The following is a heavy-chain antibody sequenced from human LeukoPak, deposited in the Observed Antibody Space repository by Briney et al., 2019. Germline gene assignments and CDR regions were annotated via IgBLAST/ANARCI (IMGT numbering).Heavy chain of an antibody. CDR2: NSSSSSTI. CDR3: ARVASSGYSDY. Sequence: GGSLRLSCAASGFTFSSYSMNWVRQAPGKGLEWVSYNSSSSSTIYYAGSVKGRFTISRDNAKNSLYLQMNSLRAEDTAVYYCARVASSGYSDYWGQGTLVTVSS. D-gene: IGHD3-22*01. J-gene: IGHJ4*02. V-gene: IGHV3-48*01. CDR1: GFTFSSYS.